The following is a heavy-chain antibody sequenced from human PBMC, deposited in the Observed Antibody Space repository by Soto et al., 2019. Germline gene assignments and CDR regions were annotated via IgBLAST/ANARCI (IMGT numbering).Heavy chain of an antibody. J-gene: IGHJ6*02. CDR1: GGSFSGYY. CDR2: INHSGST. CDR3: ARDTAMDEDYYYYGMDG. V-gene: IGHV4-34*01. D-gene: IGHD5-18*01. Sequence: SETLSLTCAVYGGSFSGYYWSWIRQPPGKGLEWIGEINHSGSTNYNPSLKSRVTISVDTSRNQFSLKLSSVTAADTAVYYCARDTAMDEDYYYYGMDGWGQGTTVTVSS.